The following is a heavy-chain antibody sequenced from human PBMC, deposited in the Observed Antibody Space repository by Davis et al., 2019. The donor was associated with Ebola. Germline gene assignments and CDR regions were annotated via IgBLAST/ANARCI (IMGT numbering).Heavy chain of an antibody. V-gene: IGHV2-5*01. CDR3: AYDSSGWYFVFDY. J-gene: IGHJ4*02. CDR1: GFSLTTSGVG. CDR2: IYWNDDK. Sequence: SGPTLAKPTQTLTLTCTFSGFSLTTSGVGVGWLRQPPGKALEWPALIYWNDDKRFSPSLKNRLTITKESSKNQVVLTMTNMDPVDTATYFFAYDSSGWYFVFDYWGQGTLVTVSS. D-gene: IGHD6-19*01.